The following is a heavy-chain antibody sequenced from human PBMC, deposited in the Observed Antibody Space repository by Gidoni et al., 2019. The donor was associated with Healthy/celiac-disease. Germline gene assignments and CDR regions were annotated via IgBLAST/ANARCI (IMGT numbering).Heavy chain of an antibody. Sequence: QVQLVQSGTEVMKPGASVRVSCKASGSTFTGYYMHWCRQAPGQGLEWMGWVKPNSGGTNYAQKFQGRVTMTRDTSISTAYMELSRLRSDDTAVYYCARGGSVTTEYFQHWGQGTLVTVSS. CDR2: VKPNSGGT. D-gene: IGHD4-17*01. CDR1: GSTFTGYY. V-gene: IGHV1-2*02. J-gene: IGHJ1*01. CDR3: ARGGSVTTEYFQH.